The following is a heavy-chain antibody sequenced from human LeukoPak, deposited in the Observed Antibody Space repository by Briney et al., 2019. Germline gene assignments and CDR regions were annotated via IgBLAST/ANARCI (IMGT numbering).Heavy chain of an antibody. CDR2: IHYSGST. CDR3: ARVRCSGGSCPYYYYYYYMDV. V-gene: IGHV4-39*07. D-gene: IGHD2-15*01. Sequence: SETLSLTCTVSGGSISSSSYYWAWIRQPPGKGLEWIGSIHYSGSTYYNPSLQSRVTISIDTSKNQFSLELRFVTAADTVVYYCARVRCSGGSCPYYYYYYYMDVWGKGTTVTVSS. J-gene: IGHJ6*03. CDR1: GGSISSSSYY.